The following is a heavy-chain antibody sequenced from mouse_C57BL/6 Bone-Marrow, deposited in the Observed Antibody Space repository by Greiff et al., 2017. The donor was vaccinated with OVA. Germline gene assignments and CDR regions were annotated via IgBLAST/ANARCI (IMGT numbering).Heavy chain of an antibody. V-gene: IGHV1-39*01. Sequence: EVKLMESGPELVKPGASVKISCKASGYSFPDYNMNWVKQSNGKSLEWIGVINPNYGTTSYNQKFKGKATLTVDQSSSTAYMQLNSLTSEDSAVYYCARGPYYYGSSSRYFDVWGTGTTVTVSS. CDR1: GYSFPDYN. CDR3: ARGPYYYGSSSRYFDV. D-gene: IGHD1-1*01. CDR2: INPNYGTT. J-gene: IGHJ1*03.